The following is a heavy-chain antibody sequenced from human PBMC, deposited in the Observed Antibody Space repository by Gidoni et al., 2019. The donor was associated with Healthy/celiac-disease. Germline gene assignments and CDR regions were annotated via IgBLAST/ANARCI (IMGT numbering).Heavy chain of an antibody. CDR1: GYTFTSYG. J-gene: IGHJ3*01. CDR3: ARDQEWELLRGEAFDV. D-gene: IGHD1-26*01. V-gene: IGHV1-18*01. CDR2: IRAYNGNT. Sequence: QVQLVQSGAEVKKPGASVTVSCKASGYTFTSYGISWVRQAPGQGLEWMGWIRAYNGNTNYAQKLQGRVTMTTDTSTSTAYMELRSLRSDDTAVYYCARDQEWELLRGEAFDVWGQGTMVTVSS.